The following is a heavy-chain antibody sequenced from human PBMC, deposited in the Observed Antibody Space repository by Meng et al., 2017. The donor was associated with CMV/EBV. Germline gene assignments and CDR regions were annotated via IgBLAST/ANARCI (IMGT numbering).Heavy chain of an antibody. CDR1: GFTFSSYS. CDR2: ISSSSSTI. D-gene: IGHD2-15*01. V-gene: IGHV3-48*04. Sequence: GESLKISCAASGFTFSSYSMNWVRQAPGKGLEWVSYISSSSSTIYYADSVKGRFTISRDNAKNSLYLQMNSLRAEDTAVYYCAPSLGYCSGGSCYRDYWGQGTLVTVSS. CDR3: APSLGYCSGGSCYRDY. J-gene: IGHJ4*02.